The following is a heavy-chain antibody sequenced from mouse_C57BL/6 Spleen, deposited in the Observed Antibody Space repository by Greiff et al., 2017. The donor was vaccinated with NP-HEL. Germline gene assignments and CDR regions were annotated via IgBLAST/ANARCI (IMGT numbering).Heavy chain of an antibody. Sequence: QVQLQQPGAELVKPGASVKMSCKASGYTFTSYWITWVKQRPGQGLEWIGDIYPGSGSTNYNEKFKSKATLTVDTSSSTAYMQLSSLTSEDSAVYYCARNLLYYYGSSYPYAMDYWGQGTSVTVSS. CDR3: ARNLLYYYGSSYPYAMDY. J-gene: IGHJ4*01. CDR2: IYPGSGST. D-gene: IGHD1-1*01. V-gene: IGHV1-55*01. CDR1: GYTFTSYW.